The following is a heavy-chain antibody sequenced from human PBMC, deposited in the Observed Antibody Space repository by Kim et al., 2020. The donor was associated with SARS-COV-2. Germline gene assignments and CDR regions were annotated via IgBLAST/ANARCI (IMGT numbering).Heavy chain of an antibody. D-gene: IGHD3-10*01. CDR1: GFTFSSYG. J-gene: IGHJ4*02. Sequence: GGSLRLSCAASGFTFSSYGMHWVRQAPGKGLEWVAVISYDGSNKYYADSVKGRFTISRDNSKNTLYLQMNSLRAEDTAVYYCAKDLLAGSGKNYWGQGTLVTVSS. CDR2: ISYDGSNK. V-gene: IGHV3-30*18. CDR3: AKDLLAGSGKNY.